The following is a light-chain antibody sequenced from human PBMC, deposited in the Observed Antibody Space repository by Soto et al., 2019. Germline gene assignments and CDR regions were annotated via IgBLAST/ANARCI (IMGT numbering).Light chain of an antibody. CDR3: QQRSNWPRT. CDR2: DAS. V-gene: IGKV3-11*01. J-gene: IGKJ1*01. Sequence: EIVLTQSPATLSLSPGERATLSCRASQSVSSYLAWYQQKPGQAPRLLIYDASNRATGIPARFRGSGSGTDFTLTISSLEPEDCAVYYCQQRSNWPRTCGQGTKVEIK. CDR1: QSVSSY.